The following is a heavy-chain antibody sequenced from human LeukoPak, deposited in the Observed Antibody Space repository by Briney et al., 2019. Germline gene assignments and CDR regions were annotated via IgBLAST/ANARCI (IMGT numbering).Heavy chain of an antibody. J-gene: IGHJ4*02. Sequence: SETLSLTCTVSGGSVSSGSYYWSWIRQPPGEGLEWIGYIYYSGSTNYNPSLKSRVTISVDTSKNQFSLKLSSVTAADTAVYYCARDFGSSWGQGTLVTVSS. CDR2: IYYSGST. CDR1: GGSVSSGSYY. V-gene: IGHV4-61*01. CDR3: ARDFGSS. D-gene: IGHD6-6*01.